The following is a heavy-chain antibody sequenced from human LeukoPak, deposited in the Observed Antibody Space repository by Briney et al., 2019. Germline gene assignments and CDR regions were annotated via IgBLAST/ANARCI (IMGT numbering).Heavy chain of an antibody. Sequence: GGSLRLSCAASGFTFDDYAMHWVRQAPGKGLEWVSCISWNSGSIGYADSVKGRFTISRDNAKNSLYLQMNSLRAEDTALYYCAKGGYYDFWSGYPPSWGQGTLVTVSS. CDR2: ISWNSGSI. CDR3: AKGGYYDFWSGYPPS. J-gene: IGHJ4*02. D-gene: IGHD3-3*01. V-gene: IGHV3-9*01. CDR1: GFTFDDYA.